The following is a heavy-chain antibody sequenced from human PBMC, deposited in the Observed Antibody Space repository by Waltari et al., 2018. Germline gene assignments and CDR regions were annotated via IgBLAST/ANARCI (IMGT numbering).Heavy chain of an antibody. Sequence: QVQLVQSGAEVKKPGASVKVSCKASGYTFTGYYMYWVRQAPGTGLEWMGRINPNSGGTNDAKKLKGRVTMTRDTSISTAYMELSRLRSDVTAVYYCARSSGFYSWGYFDDWGQGTLVTVSS. CDR1: GYTFTGYY. V-gene: IGHV1-2*06. CDR3: ARSSGFYSWGYFDD. J-gene: IGHJ4*02. D-gene: IGHD3-22*01. CDR2: INPNSGGT.